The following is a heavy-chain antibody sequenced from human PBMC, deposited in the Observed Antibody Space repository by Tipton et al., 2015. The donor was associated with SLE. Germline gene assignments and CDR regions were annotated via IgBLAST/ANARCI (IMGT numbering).Heavy chain of an antibody. J-gene: IGHJ4*02. V-gene: IGHV4-39*07. CDR2: INHSGST. CDR1: GGSFSSSSYY. Sequence: TLSLTCTVSGGSFSSSSYYWSWIHQPPGKGLEWIGEINHSGSTNYNPSLKSRVTISVDTSKNQFSLKLSSVTAADTAVYYCARVLSGSYSYWGQGTLVTVSS. CDR3: ARVLSGSYSY. D-gene: IGHD1-26*01.